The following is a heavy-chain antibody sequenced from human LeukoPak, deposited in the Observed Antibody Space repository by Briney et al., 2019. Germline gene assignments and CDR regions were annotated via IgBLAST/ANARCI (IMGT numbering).Heavy chain of an antibody. D-gene: IGHD6-13*01. V-gene: IGHV3-23*01. Sequence: TGGSLRLSCAASGFIFSGYAMSWVRLAPGEGLEWVSAITAGGDSTYYAESVKGRFTISRDNLKNMVFLQMSTLRAEDTAIYYCAKSHASIWNVYDYWGQGTLVTVSS. CDR1: GFIFSGYA. J-gene: IGHJ4*02. CDR2: ITAGGDST. CDR3: AKSHASIWNVYDY.